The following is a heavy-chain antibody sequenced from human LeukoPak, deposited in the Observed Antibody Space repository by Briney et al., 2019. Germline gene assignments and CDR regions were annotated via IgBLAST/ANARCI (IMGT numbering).Heavy chain of an antibody. CDR3: ARNQAHDAFDI. CDR1: GGSISSSSYY. V-gene: IGHV4-39*01. J-gene: IGHJ3*02. CDR2: IYYSGST. D-gene: IGHD1-14*01. Sequence: KPSETLSLTCTVSGGSISSSSYYWGWIRQPPGKGLEWIGSIYYSGSTYYNPSLKSRVTISVDTSKNQFSLKLSSVTAADTAVYYCARNQAHDAFDIWGQGTMVTVSS.